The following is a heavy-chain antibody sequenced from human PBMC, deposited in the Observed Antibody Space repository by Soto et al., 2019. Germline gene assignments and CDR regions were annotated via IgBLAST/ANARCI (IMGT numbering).Heavy chain of an antibody. CDR2: IYYSGST. CDR1: GGSISSGGYY. Sequence: SETLSLTCTVSGGSISSGGYYWSWIRQHPGKGLEWIGYIYYSGSTYSNPSLKSRLTISVDTSKNQFSLKLSSVTAADTAVYYCARGPSGDKVDYWGQGTLVTVSS. V-gene: IGHV4-30-4*08. J-gene: IGHJ4*02. CDR3: ARGPSGDKVDY. D-gene: IGHD1-26*01.